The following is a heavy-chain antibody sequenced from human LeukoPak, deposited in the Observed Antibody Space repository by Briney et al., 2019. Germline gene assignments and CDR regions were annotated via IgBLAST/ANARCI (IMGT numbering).Heavy chain of an antibody. CDR1: GFTFSSYA. CDR3: ARDEGRWYVYYYYGMDV. D-gene: IGHD6-13*01. V-gene: IGHV3-30-3*01. J-gene: IGHJ6*02. CDR2: ISYDGSNK. Sequence: GGSLRLSCAASGFTFSSYAMHWVRQAPGKGLEWVAVISYDGSNKYYADSVKGRFTISRDNSKNTLYLQMNSLRAEDTAVCYCARDEGRWYVYYYYGMDVWGQGTTVTVSS.